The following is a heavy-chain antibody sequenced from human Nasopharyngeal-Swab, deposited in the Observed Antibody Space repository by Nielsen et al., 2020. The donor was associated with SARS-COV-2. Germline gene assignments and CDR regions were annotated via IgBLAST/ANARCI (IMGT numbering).Heavy chain of an antibody. CDR2: IYPGDSDT. J-gene: IGHJ4*02. V-gene: IGHV5-51*01. D-gene: IGHD5-24*01. Sequence: GEPLKISCKGSGYSFGNYWIVWVRQMPGRGLEWMGIIYPGDSDTTYSPSFEGHVTISADKSINSAFLQWSSLRAADSAIYYCAKVEDGFFDYWGQGTLVTVSS. CDR1: GYSFGNYW. CDR3: AKVEDGFFDY.